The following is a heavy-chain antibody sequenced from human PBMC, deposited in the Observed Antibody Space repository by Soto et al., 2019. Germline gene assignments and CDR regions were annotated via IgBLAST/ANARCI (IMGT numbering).Heavy chain of an antibody. D-gene: IGHD2-15*01. Sequence: GSSLRLSCAASGFTVSSKYMSWVLQAPGKGLEWVSLIQSGGPTYYADSVKGRFTISRDTSENTVHLQMDSLRAEDTAIYYCARDDVICDGGRCYGVPMDVCGKGTTVTVS. CDR2: IQSGGPT. CDR3: ARDDVICDGGRCYGVPMDV. V-gene: IGHV3-66*01. CDR1: GFTVSSKY. J-gene: IGHJ6*03.